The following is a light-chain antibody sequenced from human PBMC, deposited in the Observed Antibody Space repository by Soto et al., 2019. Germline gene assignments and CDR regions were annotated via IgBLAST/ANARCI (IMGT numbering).Light chain of an antibody. CDR3: QQYRSSPRT. Sequence: EIVLTQSPGTLSLSPGERATLSCRASQSVSNNYLAWFQQTPGQAPRLLIYDTSRRATGIPDRFSGSGSGTDFTLTISRLEPEDSAMYYCQQYRSSPRTFGQGTKVEIK. CDR1: QSVSNNY. CDR2: DTS. V-gene: IGKV3-20*01. J-gene: IGKJ1*01.